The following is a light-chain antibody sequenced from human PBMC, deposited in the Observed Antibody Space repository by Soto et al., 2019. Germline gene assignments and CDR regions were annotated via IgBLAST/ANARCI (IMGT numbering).Light chain of an antibody. J-gene: IGKJ1*01. CDR3: QQYGSSPPSWT. Sequence: EIVLTQSPGTLSFSPGERATLSCRASQSVSSSYLAWYQQKPGQAPRLLIYGASSRATGIPDRFSGSGSGTDFTLTISRLEPEDFAVYYCQQYGSSPPSWTFGQGTRWIS. CDR1: QSVSSSY. V-gene: IGKV3-20*01. CDR2: GAS.